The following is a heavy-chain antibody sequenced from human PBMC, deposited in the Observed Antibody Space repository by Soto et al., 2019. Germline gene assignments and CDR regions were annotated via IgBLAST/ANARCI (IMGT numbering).Heavy chain of an antibody. CDR1: GFTFSSYG. CDR3: AKEDSSSWHYYYGMDV. D-gene: IGHD6-13*01. V-gene: IGHV3-30*18. CDR2: ISYDGSNK. J-gene: IGHJ6*02. Sequence: QVQLVESGGGVVQPGRSLRLSCAASGFTFSSYGMNWVRQAPGKGLEWVAVISYDGSNKYYADSVKGRFTISRDSSKNMLYLQMNRLGAEETAVYYRAKEDSSSWHYYYGMDVWGQGTTVTVSS.